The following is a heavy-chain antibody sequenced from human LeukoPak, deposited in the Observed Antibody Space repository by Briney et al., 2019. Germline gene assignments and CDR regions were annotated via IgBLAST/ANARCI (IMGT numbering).Heavy chain of an antibody. D-gene: IGHD5-24*01. J-gene: IGHJ4*02. V-gene: IGHV4-38-2*02. CDR1: GYSISSGYY. CDR2: IYHSGST. Sequence: SETLSLTCTVSGYSISSGYYWGWIRQPPGKGLEWIGSIYHSGSTNYNPSLKSRVTISVDTSKNQFSLKLSSVTAADTAVYYCARGRRWLQRTGPTRFDYWGQGTLATVSS. CDR3: ARGRRWLQRTGPTRFDY.